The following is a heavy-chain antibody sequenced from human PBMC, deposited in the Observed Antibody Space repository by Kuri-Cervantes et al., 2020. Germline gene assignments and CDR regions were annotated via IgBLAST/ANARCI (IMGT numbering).Heavy chain of an antibody. CDR3: ASSDYDILTGSNFDY. Sequence: GESLKISCAASGFTFSSYWMSWVRQAPGKGLEWVANIKQDGSEKYYVDSVKGRFTISRDNAKNSLYLQMNSLRAEDTAVYYRASSDYDILTGSNFDYWGQGTLVTVSS. J-gene: IGHJ4*02. D-gene: IGHD3-9*01. V-gene: IGHV3-7*01. CDR1: GFTFSSYW. CDR2: IKQDGSEK.